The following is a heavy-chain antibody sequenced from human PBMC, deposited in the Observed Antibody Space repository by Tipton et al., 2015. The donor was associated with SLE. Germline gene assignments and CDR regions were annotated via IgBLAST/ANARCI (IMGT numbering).Heavy chain of an antibody. CDR3: GANIPPHYSAF. J-gene: IGHJ4*02. D-gene: IGHD4/OR15-4a*01. CDR1: GFIFSSTW. Sequence: GSLRLSCAASGFIFSSTWMTWVRQAPGKGLEWVANIKGDGSEKHYVDSVKGRFTISRDNAENSVYLEMSSLKAEDTALYYCGANIPPHYSAFWGQGTLVTVSS. V-gene: IGHV3-7*01. CDR2: IKGDGSEK.